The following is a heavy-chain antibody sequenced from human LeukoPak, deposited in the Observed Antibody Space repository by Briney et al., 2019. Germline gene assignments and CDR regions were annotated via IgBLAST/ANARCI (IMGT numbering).Heavy chain of an antibody. J-gene: IGHJ4*02. CDR3: ARRFYYDSSGYSYYFDY. V-gene: IGHV5-51*01. D-gene: IGHD3-22*01. CDR1: GYSFTSYW. CDR2: IYPGDSDT. Sequence: GESLKISCKGSGYSFTSYWIGWVRQMPGKGLEWMGIIYPGDSDTRYSPSFQGQVTISADKSISTAYLRWSSLKASDTAMYYCARRFYYDSSGYSYYFDYWGQGTLVTVSS.